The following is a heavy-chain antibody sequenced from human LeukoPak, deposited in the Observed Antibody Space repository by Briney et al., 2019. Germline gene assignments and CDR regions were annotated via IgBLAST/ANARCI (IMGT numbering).Heavy chain of an antibody. Sequence: GGSLRLSCAASGFTFSSYAMHWVPQAPGKGLEWVAVIWFDGSNKYYADPVKGRFTISRDNSKNTLYLQMNSLRAEDTAVYYCAKDHYYDSSGYQLEYFQHWGQGTLVTVSS. CDR3: AKDHYYDSSGYQLEYFQH. J-gene: IGHJ1*01. CDR1: GFTFSSYA. CDR2: IWFDGSNK. D-gene: IGHD3-22*01. V-gene: IGHV3-33*06.